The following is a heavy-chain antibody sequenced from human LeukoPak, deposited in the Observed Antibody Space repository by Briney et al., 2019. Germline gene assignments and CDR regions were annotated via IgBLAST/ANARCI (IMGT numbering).Heavy chain of an antibody. CDR3: AKQEGNTYYYGSGSYGP. V-gene: IGHV3-30*02. CDR1: GFTFSSYG. Sequence: GGSLRLSCAASGFTFSSYGMHWVRQAPGMGLEWVAFIRYDGSNKYYADSVKGRFTISRDNSKNTLYLQMNSLRAEDTAVYYCAKQEGNTYYYGSGSYGPWGQGTLVTVSS. J-gene: IGHJ5*02. CDR2: IRYDGSNK. D-gene: IGHD3-10*01.